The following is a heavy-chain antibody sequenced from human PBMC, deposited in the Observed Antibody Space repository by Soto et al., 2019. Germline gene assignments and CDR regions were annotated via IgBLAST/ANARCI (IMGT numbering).Heavy chain of an antibody. V-gene: IGHV4-39*01. Sequence: QLQLQKSGPGLVKPSETLSLTCTVSGGSINSSSYYWGWIRQPPGTGLEWIGSISYSGITYYNPSHKSRVTISVDTSNNQVSLKRSSVTAADTAVYYCASFDGDYISYWGQGTLVTVSS. CDR1: GGSINSSSYY. J-gene: IGHJ4*01. CDR2: ISYSGIT. D-gene: IGHD4-17*01. CDR3: ASFDGDYISY.